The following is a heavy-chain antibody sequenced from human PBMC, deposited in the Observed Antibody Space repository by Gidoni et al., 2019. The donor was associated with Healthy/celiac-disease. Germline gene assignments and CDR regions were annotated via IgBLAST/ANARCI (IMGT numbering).Heavy chain of an antibody. D-gene: IGHD2-2*01. CDR2: IKQEGSEK. V-gene: IGHV3-7*01. CDR1: GFTFSRYW. CDR3: ARDMGDIVVVPAAGGDAFDI. J-gene: IGHJ3*02. Sequence: EVQLVESGGGLVQPGGSLRLSCAASGFTFSRYWMRWVRQAPGKGLEWVANIKQEGSEKYYVDSGKGRFTISRDNAKNALYLQMNSRRAEDTAVYYWARDMGDIVVVPAAGGDAFDIWGQGTMVTVSS.